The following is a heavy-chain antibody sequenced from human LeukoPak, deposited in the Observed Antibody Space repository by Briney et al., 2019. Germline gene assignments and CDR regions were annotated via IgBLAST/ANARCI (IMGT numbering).Heavy chain of an antibody. Sequence: GGSLRLSCAASGFAFSTYWMSWFRQAPGKGLEWVANIKEDGSEKYYVDSVRGRFTISRDNAKNSLYLQMNSLRVEDTALYFCAREVGGWQHFDYWGQGTLVTVSS. CDR3: AREVGGWQHFDY. V-gene: IGHV3-7*04. CDR2: IKEDGSEK. D-gene: IGHD6-19*01. CDR1: GFAFSTYW. J-gene: IGHJ4*02.